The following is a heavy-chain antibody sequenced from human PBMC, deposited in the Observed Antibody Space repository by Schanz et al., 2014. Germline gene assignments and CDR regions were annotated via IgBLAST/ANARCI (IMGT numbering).Heavy chain of an antibody. CDR2: INSSGGGT. D-gene: IGHD6-13*01. CDR3: ARDGVDAAAGGNY. CDR1: GYTFSFTSYN. V-gene: IGHV1-46*03. Sequence: QVQLVQSGAEVKKPGASVTVSCQASGYTFSFTSYNVHWVRQAPGQGLEWMGYINSSGGGTSYAQKCQDRLPMARDGSTSTVYMELSSLRTEDTAVYYCARDGVDAAAGGNYWGQGTLVTVSS. J-gene: IGHJ4*02.